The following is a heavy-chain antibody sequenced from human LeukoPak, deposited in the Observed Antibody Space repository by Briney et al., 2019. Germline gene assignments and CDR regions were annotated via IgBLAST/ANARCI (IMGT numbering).Heavy chain of an antibody. J-gene: IGHJ4*02. CDR1: GFTFSSHA. V-gene: IGHV3-23*01. CDR2: FTAGGINT. Sequence: PGGSLRLSCSASGFTFSSHAMSWVRQAPGEGLEWVSAFTAGGINTYYADSVKGRFTISRDNSKNTLYLYMNSLRDEDTAIYYCAKDQADCSRSSCYERGFDYWGQGSLVTVSS. CDR3: AKDQADCSRSSCYERGFDY. D-gene: IGHD2-2*01.